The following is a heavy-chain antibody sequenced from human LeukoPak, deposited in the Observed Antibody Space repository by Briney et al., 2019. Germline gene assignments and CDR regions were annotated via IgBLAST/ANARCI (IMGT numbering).Heavy chain of an antibody. CDR2: ISAYNGNT. CDR1: GYTFTSYG. V-gene: IGHV1-18*01. D-gene: IGHD6-13*01. CDR3: ARGLHSSSWYSGFDP. Sequence: GASVKVSCKASGYTFTSYGISWVRQAPGQGLEWMGWISAYNGNTNYAQKLQGRVTMTTDTSTSTAYMELRSLRSDDTAVYYCARGLHSSSWYSGFDPWGQGTLVTVSS. J-gene: IGHJ5*02.